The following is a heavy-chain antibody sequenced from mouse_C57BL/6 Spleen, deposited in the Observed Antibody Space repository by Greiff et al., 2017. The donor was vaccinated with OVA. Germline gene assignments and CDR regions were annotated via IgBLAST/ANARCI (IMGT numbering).Heavy chain of an antibody. Sequence: MLVESGGGLVQPGGSLSLSCAASGFTFTDYYMSWVRQPPGKALEWLGFIRNKANGYTTEYSASVKGRFTISRDNSQSILYLQMNALRAEDSATYYCARYGPGSYYAMDYWGQGTSVTVSS. CDR3: ARYGPGSYYAMDY. CDR1: GFTFTDYY. J-gene: IGHJ4*01. CDR2: IRNKANGYTT. V-gene: IGHV7-3*01.